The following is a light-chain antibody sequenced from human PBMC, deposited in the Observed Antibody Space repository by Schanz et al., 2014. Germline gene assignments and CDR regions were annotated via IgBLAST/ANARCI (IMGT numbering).Light chain of an antibody. V-gene: IGKV1-39*01. CDR1: QSISTY. CDR3: QQYNSYPIT. CDR2: AAS. J-gene: IGKJ5*01. Sequence: DIQMTQSPASLSAFVGDRVTITCRTSQSISTYLNWYQQKPGKAPKVLIYAASSLQSGVPSRFSGSGSGTDFTLTISSLQPDDFATYYCQQYNSYPITFAQGTRLEIK.